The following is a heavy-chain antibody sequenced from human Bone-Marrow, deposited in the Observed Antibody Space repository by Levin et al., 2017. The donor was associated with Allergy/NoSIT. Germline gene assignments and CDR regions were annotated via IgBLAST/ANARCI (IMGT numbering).Heavy chain of an antibody. CDR1: GYRFTSNW. CDR2: IYPGDSDT. CDR3: AKVYGYFDSSGVLYYFDY. Sequence: GGSLRLSCQGSGYRFTSNWIAWVRQMPGKGLEWMGTIYPGDSDTRYSPSFQGQVTISADKSISTAYLQWSSLKASDTAMYYCAKVYGYFDSSGVLYYFDYWGQGTLVTVSS. V-gene: IGHV5-51*01. J-gene: IGHJ4*02. D-gene: IGHD3-22*01.